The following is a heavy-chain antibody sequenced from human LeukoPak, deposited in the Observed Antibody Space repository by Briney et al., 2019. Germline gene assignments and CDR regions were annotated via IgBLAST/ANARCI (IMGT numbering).Heavy chain of an antibody. J-gene: IGHJ3*02. CDR1: GFTFSNYW. V-gene: IGHV3-7*01. Sequence: GGSLRLSCSASGFTFSNYWINWVRQAPGKGLEWVANIKQDGSEKYYVNSVKGRFTISRDDAKNSLYLQMNNLRVEDTAVYYCARDHYSGGYGGKFAFGIWGQGTMVTVSS. CDR2: IKQDGSEK. CDR3: ARDHYSGGYGGKFAFGI. D-gene: IGHD1-26*01.